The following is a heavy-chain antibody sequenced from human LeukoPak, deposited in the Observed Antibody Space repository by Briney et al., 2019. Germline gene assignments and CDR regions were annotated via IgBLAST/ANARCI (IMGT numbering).Heavy chain of an antibody. V-gene: IGHV4-38-2*02. J-gene: IGHJ6*03. CDR1: GYSISSGYY. D-gene: IGHD3-3*01. CDR2: IYHSGST. CDR3: ARDRDFWSGYYYYYYMDV. Sequence: SETLSLTCALSGYSISSGYYWGWIRQPPGKGLEWIGSIYHSGSTYYNPSLKSRVTISVDTSKNQFSLKLSSVTAADTAVYYCARDRDFWSGYYYYYYMDVWGKGTTVTVSS.